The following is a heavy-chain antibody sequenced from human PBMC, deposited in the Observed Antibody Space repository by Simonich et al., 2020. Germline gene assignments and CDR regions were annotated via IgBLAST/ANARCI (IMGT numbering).Heavy chain of an antibody. J-gene: IGHJ3*02. CDR2: INPNSGGT. Sequence: QVQLVQSGAEVKQPGASVKVSCQASGYTFTVSSLHWVRHAPGQGLGLKRRINPNSGGTNEAQKYQGRVTMTRDTSMNTAYMELSRLRSDDTAVYYCARDTFRGYCSSTSCYDAFDIWGQGTMVTVSS. CDR1: GYTFTVSS. CDR3: ARDTFRGYCSSTSCYDAFDI. D-gene: IGHD2-2*01. V-gene: IGHV1-2*06.